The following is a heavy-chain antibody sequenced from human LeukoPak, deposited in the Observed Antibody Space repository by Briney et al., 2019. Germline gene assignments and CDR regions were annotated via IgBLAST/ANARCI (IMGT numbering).Heavy chain of an antibody. CDR3: ARLKGYSSGWYPSYYFDY. Sequence: PSETLSLTCSVSGGSISSYYWSWIRQPPGKGLEWIGYIYYTGSTNYNPSLQSRVTISVDTSKNQFSLKLSSVTAADTAMYYCARLKGYSSGWYPSYYFDYWGQGTLVTVSS. D-gene: IGHD6-19*01. CDR2: IYYTGST. J-gene: IGHJ4*02. CDR1: GGSISSYY. V-gene: IGHV4-59*08.